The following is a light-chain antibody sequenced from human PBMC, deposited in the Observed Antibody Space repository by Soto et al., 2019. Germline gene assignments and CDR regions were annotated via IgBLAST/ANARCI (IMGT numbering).Light chain of an antibody. CDR2: DVS. CDR1: QSVRNN. J-gene: IGKJ1*01. Sequence: EIVLTQSPDTLSVSPGKGATLFCRASQSVRNNLVWYQQKPGLAPRLLIYDVSTRATGVPARFSGNGSETEFSLTISSLQSEDFAVYYCQQYNNWPRTFGQGTKVDIK. V-gene: IGKV3-15*01. CDR3: QQYNNWPRT.